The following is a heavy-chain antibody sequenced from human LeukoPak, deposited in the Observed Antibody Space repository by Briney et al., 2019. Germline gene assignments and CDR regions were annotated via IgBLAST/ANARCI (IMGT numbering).Heavy chain of an antibody. CDR2: IKHSGST. CDR3: AKGGWSPGY. D-gene: IGHD2-15*01. CDR1: GGSFSGYY. J-gene: IGHJ4*02. V-gene: IGHV4-34*01. Sequence: PSETLSLTCAVYGGSFSGYYWSWIRQPPGKGLEWMGEIKHSGSTNYNPSLKSRVTISVDTSKNQFSLKLSTVTAADTAVHYCAKGGWSPGYWGQGTLVTVSS.